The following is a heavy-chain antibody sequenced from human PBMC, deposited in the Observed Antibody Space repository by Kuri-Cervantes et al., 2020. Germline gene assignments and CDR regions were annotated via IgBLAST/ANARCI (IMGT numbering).Heavy chain of an antibody. CDR2: IIENGGST. J-gene: IGHJ4*02. CDR3: VKDYGSGNYPFGDC. CDR1: GFTFSSYG. V-gene: IGHV3-23*01. Sequence: GESLKISCAASGFTFSSYGMHWVRQAPGKGLEWVSGIIENGGSTYYADSVKGRFSISRDNSKNTLYLQMNSLRAEDTAIYYCVKDYGSGNYPFGDCWGQGTLVTVSS. D-gene: IGHD3-10*01.